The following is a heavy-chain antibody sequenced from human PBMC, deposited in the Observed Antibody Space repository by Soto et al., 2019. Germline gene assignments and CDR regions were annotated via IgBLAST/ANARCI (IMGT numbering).Heavy chain of an antibody. Sequence: GAAVKACCKASGYSFTSYTVHWVRQAPGQRLEWMGWINAANGDTKYSRNFQGRVTFTRDTSASTVYMELSSLKSEDTAMYYCARVSKEYSEISDSCTLEFLEHWG. V-gene: IGHV1-3*01. J-gene: IGHJ1*01. CDR3: ARVSKEYSEISDSCTLEFLEH. CDR2: INAANGDT. CDR1: GYSFTSYT. D-gene: IGHD2-21*02.